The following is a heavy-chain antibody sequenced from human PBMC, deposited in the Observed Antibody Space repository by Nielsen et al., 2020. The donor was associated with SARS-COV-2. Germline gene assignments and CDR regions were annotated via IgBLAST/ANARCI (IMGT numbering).Heavy chain of an antibody. Sequence: GESLKISCAASGFTFSSYAMHWVRQAPGKGLEWVAVISYDGSNKYYADSVKGRFTISRDNSKNTLYLQMNSLRAEDTAVYYCAKVERSRSWFIDIFDYWGQGTLVTVSA. CDR3: AKVERSRSWFIDIFDY. V-gene: IGHV3-30-3*01. CDR1: GFTFSSYA. D-gene: IGHD6-13*01. CDR2: ISYDGSNK. J-gene: IGHJ4*02.